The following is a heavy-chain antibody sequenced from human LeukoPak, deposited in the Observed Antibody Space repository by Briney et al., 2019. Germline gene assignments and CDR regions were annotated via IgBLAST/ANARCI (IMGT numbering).Heavy chain of an antibody. CDR2: INHSGST. Sequence: SETLFLTCAVYGGSFSGYYWSWIRQPPGKGLEWIGEINHSGSTNYNPSLKSRVTISVDTSKNQFSLKLTSVTAADTAVYYCARAVGTDGYNLWVYWGQGTLVTVSS. V-gene: IGHV4-34*01. J-gene: IGHJ4*02. CDR1: GGSFSGYY. CDR3: ARAVGTDGYNLWVY. D-gene: IGHD5-24*01.